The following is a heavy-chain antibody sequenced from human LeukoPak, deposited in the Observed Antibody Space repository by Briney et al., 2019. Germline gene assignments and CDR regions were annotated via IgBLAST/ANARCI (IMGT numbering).Heavy chain of an antibody. Sequence: GGSLRLSCAASGFTFSNAWMSWVRQAPGKGPEWVGRIKSKTDGGTTDYAAPVKGRFTISRDDSKNTLYLQMNSLKTEDTAVYYCTTSGLTTVLLDAFDIWGQGTMVTVSS. J-gene: IGHJ3*02. V-gene: IGHV3-15*01. CDR1: GFTFSNAW. CDR2: IKSKTDGGTT. CDR3: TTSGLTTVLLDAFDI. D-gene: IGHD4-17*01.